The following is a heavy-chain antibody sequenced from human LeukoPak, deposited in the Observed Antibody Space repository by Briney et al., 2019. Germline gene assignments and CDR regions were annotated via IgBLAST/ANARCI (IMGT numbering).Heavy chain of an antibody. CDR2: IYYSGST. D-gene: IGHD2-21*02. CDR3: ARVSPPPYCGGDCYNDY. J-gene: IGHJ4*02. CDR1: GGSISSYY. Sequence: SETLSLTCTVSGGSISSYYWSWIRQPPGKGLEWIGYIYYSGSTNYNPSLKSRVTTSVDTSKNQFSLKLSSVTAADTAVYYCARVSPPPYCGGDCYNDYWGQGTLVTVSS. V-gene: IGHV4-59*01.